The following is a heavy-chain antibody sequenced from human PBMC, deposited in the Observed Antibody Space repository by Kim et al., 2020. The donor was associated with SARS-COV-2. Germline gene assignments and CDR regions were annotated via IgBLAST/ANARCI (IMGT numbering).Heavy chain of an antibody. CDR2: LFSDSRT. CDR3: ARHDWFDP. J-gene: IGHJ5*02. Sequence: GGSLRLSCAASGFTVSADHMSWVRQAPGKGLEWVSLLFSDSRTFYADSVKGRFTISRDDSRNTVYLEMNSLRPGDTAAYYCARHDWFDPWGHGTQLTVSS. V-gene: IGHV3-53*01. CDR1: GFTVSADH.